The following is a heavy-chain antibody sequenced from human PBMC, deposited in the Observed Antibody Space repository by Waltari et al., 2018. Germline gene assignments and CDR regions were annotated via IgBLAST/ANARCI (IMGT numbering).Heavy chain of an antibody. V-gene: IGHV4-39*01. J-gene: IGHJ4*02. Sequence: QLQLQESGPGLVKPSETLSLVCTVSGDSITNYSHYWAWIRQPPGKGLEWIGAISHSGDTYYSPSLGSRVTLSVDTSQNEFSLGLNFVTAADTAVYYCARQEHRADDGHFDFWGQGTLVTVSS. CDR3: ARQEHRADDGHFDF. CDR2: ISHSGDT. CDR1: GDSITNYSHY. D-gene: IGHD1-1*01.